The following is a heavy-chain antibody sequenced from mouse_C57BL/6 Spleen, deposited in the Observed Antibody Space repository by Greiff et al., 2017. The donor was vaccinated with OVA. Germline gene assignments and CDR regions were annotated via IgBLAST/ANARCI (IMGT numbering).Heavy chain of an antibody. CDR3: ARGGTTAFDY. D-gene: IGHD1-2*01. V-gene: IGHV5-4*01. CDR2: ISDGGSYT. J-gene: IGHJ2*01. Sequence: EVHLVESGGGLVKPGGSLKLSCAASGFTFSSYAMSWVRQTPEKRLEWVATISDGGSYTYYPDNVKGRFTISRDNANNNLYLQMSHLKAEDTAMYYCARGGTTAFDYWGQGTTLTVSS. CDR1: GFTFSSYA.